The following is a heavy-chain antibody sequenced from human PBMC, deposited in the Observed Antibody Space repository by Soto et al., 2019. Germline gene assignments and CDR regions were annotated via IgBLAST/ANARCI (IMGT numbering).Heavy chain of an antibody. CDR2: IDYSGST. D-gene: IGHD4-17*01. Sequence: QVQLQESGPGLLKPSQTLSLTCTVSGGSISTGGYYWTWIRQHPGKGLEWIGYIDYSGSTSYNPSLRSRVSISVDTSKNQFSLKLSSVTAADTAVYYCAIGLSVTIFDNWGQGTLVTVSS. V-gene: IGHV4-31*03. J-gene: IGHJ4*02. CDR3: AIGLSVTIFDN. CDR1: GGSISTGGYY.